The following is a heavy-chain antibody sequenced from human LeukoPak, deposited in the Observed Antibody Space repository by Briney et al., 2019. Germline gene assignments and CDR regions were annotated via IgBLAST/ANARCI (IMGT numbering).Heavy chain of an antibody. CDR3: ARSYYYGSGSYSDYYYLMDV. Sequence: PSETLSLTCAVYGGSFSGYYWSWIRQPPGKGLEWIGEINHSGSTNYNPPLKSRVTISVDTSKNKFYLKLSSVTAADTAVYYCARSYYYGSGSYSDYYYLMDVWGKGTTVTVSS. CDR1: GGSFSGYY. V-gene: IGHV4-34*01. CDR2: INHSGST. D-gene: IGHD3-10*01. J-gene: IGHJ6*03.